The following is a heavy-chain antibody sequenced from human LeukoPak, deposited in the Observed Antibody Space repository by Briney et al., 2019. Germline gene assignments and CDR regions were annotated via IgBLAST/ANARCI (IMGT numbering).Heavy chain of an antibody. D-gene: IGHD1-26*01. Sequence: GESLKISCKGSGYSFTSYWIGWVRQMPGKGREWVGVIYPGDSDTRYSPSFQGQVTISADKSISTSYLQWSSLKASDTAMYYCARADSGSYLAYYFDYWGQGTLVTVSS. V-gene: IGHV5-51*01. J-gene: IGHJ4*02. CDR1: GYSFTSYW. CDR2: IYPGDSDT. CDR3: ARADSGSYLAYYFDY.